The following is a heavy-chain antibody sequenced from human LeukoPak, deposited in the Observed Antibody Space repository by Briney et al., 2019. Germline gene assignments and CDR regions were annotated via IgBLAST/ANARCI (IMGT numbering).Heavy chain of an antibody. CDR2: INHSGST. J-gene: IGHJ4*02. CDR3: ARDITGTSCFDY. CDR1: GGSFSGYY. V-gene: IGHV4-34*01. D-gene: IGHD1-7*01. Sequence: PSETLSLTCAVYGGSFSGYYWSWIRQPPGKGLEWIGEINHSGSTNYNPSLKSRVTISVDTSKNQFSLKLSSVTAADTAVYYCARDITGTSCFDYWGQGTLVTVSS.